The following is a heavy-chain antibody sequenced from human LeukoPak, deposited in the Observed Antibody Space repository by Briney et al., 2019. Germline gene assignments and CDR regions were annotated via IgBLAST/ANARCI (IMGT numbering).Heavy chain of an antibody. CDR1: GFTFDDYG. D-gene: IGHD3-22*01. V-gene: IGHV3-20*04. CDR3: AKPQYYYDSSGYFGWFDP. CDR2: INWNGGST. Sequence: PGWSLRLSCAASGFTFDDYGMSWVRQAPGKGLEWVSGINWNGGSTGYADSVKGRFTISRDNAKNSLYLQMNSLRAEDTAVYYCAKPQYYYDSSGYFGWFDPWGQGTLVTVSS. J-gene: IGHJ5*02.